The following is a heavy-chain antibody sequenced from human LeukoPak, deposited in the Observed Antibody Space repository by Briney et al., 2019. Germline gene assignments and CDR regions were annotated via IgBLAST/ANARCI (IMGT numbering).Heavy chain of an antibody. V-gene: IGHV4-30-2*01. J-gene: IGHJ4*02. Sequence: SQTLSLTCTVSGGSISSGGYYWSWIRQPPGKGLEWIGYIDHSGSTYYNPSLKSRVTISVDRSKNQFSLKLSSVTAADTAVYYCARVLRYSGYDFDYWGQGTLVTVSS. D-gene: IGHD5-12*01. CDR1: GGSISSGGYY. CDR3: ARVLRYSGYDFDY. CDR2: IDHSGST.